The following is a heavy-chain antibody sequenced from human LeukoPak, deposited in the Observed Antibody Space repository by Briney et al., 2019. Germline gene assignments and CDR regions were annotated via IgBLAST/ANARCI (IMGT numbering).Heavy chain of an antibody. CDR3: VSGESFAFHV. CDR1: GFIFSSYD. J-gene: IGHJ3*01. V-gene: IGHV3-23*01. CDR2: ISRAGDRT. Sequence: GGSLRLSCVGSGFIFSSYDMGWVRQAPGKGLEWVSPISRAGDRTYYEDSVKGRFTISRDNSRNTMYLQMNSLRAEDTAVYYCVSGESFAFHVWGQGTMVTVSS. D-gene: IGHD5-12*01.